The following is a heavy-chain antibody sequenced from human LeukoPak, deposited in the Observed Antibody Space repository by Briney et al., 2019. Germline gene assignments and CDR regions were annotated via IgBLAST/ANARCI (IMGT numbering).Heavy chain of an antibody. V-gene: IGHV3-43D*03. CDR1: GFTFDDYA. CDR3: AKDNYSGSYIRN. J-gene: IGHJ4*02. Sequence: PGGSLRLSCAASGFTFDDYAMHWVRQAPGKGLEWVSLISWDGGSTYYADSVKGRFTISRDNSKNSLYLQMNSLRAEDTALYYCAKDNYSGSYIRNWGQGTLVTVSS. D-gene: IGHD1-26*01. CDR2: ISWDGGST.